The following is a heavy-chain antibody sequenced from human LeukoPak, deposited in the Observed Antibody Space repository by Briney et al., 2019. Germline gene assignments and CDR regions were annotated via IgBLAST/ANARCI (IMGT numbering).Heavy chain of an antibody. D-gene: IGHD3-22*01. Sequence: SQTLSLTCTVSGGSISSGGYYWSRIRQHPGKGLEWIGYIYYSGSTYYNPSLKSRVTISVDTSKNQFSLKLSSVTAADTAVYYCARDRYFYDSSGYYYYFDYWGQGTLVTVSS. J-gene: IGHJ4*02. CDR1: GGSISSGGYY. CDR3: ARDRYFYDSSGYYYYFDY. CDR2: IYYSGST. V-gene: IGHV4-31*03.